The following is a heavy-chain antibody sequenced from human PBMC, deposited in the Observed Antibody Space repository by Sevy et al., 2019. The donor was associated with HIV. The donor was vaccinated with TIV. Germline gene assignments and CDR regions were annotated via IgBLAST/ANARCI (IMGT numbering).Heavy chain of an antibody. J-gene: IGHJ3*01. CDR3: AKGTMMAAMDIYEPFYA. CDR2: LTWTSSSI. V-gene: IGHV3-9*01. Sequence: GGSLRLSCAASGFTFDDYGMHWVRQAPGKGLEWVSGLTWTSSSIAYADSVKGRFTVSRDNAKKFLYLQMSNLRTDETALYYCAKGTMMAAMDIYEPFYAWGQGTMVTLSS. D-gene: IGHD6-25*01. CDR1: GFTFDDYG.